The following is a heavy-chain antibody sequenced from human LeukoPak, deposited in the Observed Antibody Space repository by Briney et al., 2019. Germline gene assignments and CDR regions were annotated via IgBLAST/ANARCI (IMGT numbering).Heavy chain of an antibody. CDR1: GFTFSSYW. V-gene: IGHV3-7*01. Sequence: GGSLRLSCAASGFTFSSYWMSWVRQAPGKGLEWVANIKQDGSEKYYVDSVKGRFTFSRDNAKNSLYLQMNSLRAEDTAVYYCARDNAGLETYLFDYWGQGTLVTVSS. CDR2: IKQDGSEK. J-gene: IGHJ4*02. D-gene: IGHD2/OR15-2a*01. CDR3: ARDNAGLETYLFDY.